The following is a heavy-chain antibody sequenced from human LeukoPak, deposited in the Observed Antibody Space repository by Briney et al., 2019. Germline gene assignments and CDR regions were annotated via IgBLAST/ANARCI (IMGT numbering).Heavy chain of an antibody. CDR1: GVTFSSYW. J-gene: IGHJ5*02. CDR2: IKQDGSEK. Sequence: PGGSLRLSCAASGVTFSSYWMSWVRQAPGKGLEWVANIKQDGSEKYYVDSVKGRFTISRDNAKNSLYLQLNSLRAEDTAVYYCARATASNWFDPCGQGTLVTVSS. D-gene: IGHD2-21*01. CDR3: ARATASNWFDP. V-gene: IGHV3-7*01.